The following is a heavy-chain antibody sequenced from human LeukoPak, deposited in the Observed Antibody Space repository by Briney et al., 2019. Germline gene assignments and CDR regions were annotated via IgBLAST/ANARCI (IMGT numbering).Heavy chain of an antibody. D-gene: IGHD1-26*01. J-gene: IGHJ6*03. V-gene: IGHV4-34*01. CDR1: GGSFSGYY. CDR3: ARRRRSSGSYYMDV. Sequence: SETLSLTCAVYGGSFSGYYWSWIRQPPGKGLEWIGEINHSGSTNYNPSLKSRVTISVDTSKNQFSLKLSSVTAADTAVYYCARRRRSSGSYYMDVWGKGTTVTVSS. CDR2: INHSGST.